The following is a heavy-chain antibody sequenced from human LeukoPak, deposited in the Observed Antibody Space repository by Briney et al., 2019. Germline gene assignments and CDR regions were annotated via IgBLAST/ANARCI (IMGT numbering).Heavy chain of an antibody. CDR2: ISSSGSTI. J-gene: IGHJ1*01. CDR1: GFTFSDYY. Sequence: PGGSVRLSCAASGFTFSDYYMSWIRQAPGKGLEWVSYISSSGSTIYYADSVKGRFTISRDNAKNSLYLQMNSLRAEDTAVYYCARGVDTAMVTFIFQHWGQGTLVTVSS. V-gene: IGHV3-11*01. CDR3: ARGVDTAMVTFIFQH. D-gene: IGHD5-18*01.